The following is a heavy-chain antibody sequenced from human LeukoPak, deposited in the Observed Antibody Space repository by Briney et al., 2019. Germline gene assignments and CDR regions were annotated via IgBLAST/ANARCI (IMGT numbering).Heavy chain of an antibody. Sequence: SETLSLTCTVSGGSISSGSYYWSWIRQPAGKGLEWIGRIYTSGSTNYNPSLKSRVTISVDTSKNQFSLKLSSMTAADTAVYYCARDFWGYSWYFDLWGRGTLVTVSS. CDR3: ARDFWGYSWYFDL. D-gene: IGHD2-15*01. J-gene: IGHJ2*01. V-gene: IGHV4-61*02. CDR2: IYTSGST. CDR1: GGSISSGSYY.